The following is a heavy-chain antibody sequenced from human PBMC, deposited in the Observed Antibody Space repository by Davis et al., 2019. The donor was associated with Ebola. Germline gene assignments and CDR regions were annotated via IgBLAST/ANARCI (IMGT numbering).Heavy chain of an antibody. CDR1: GFTFDDYA. J-gene: IGHJ4*02. CDR3: AKEVIRDFWSGCDS. CDR2: ISGDGVNI. D-gene: IGHD3-3*01. V-gene: IGHV3-43*02. Sequence: GSLKISCAASGFTFDDYAMNWVRQAPGKGLEWVSLISGDGVNIYYADSVRGRFTISRDNSKNSLHLQMNSLRTEDTALYYCAKEVIRDFWSGCDSWGQGTLVTVSS.